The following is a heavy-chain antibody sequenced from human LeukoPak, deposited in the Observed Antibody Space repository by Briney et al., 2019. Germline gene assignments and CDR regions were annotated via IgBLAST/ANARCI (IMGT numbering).Heavy chain of an antibody. D-gene: IGHD3/OR15-3a*01. CDR3: ARRRDFIDY. CDR2: SSSSSGSTI. CDR1: GFTLSDYY. J-gene: IGHJ4*02. V-gene: IGHV3-11*01. Sequence: GGSLRLSCAASGFTLSDYYMSWIRQAPGKGLEWVSYSSSSSGSTIYYADSVKGRFAISRDNAKNSLYLQMDSLRAEDTAVYYCARRRDFIDYWGQGTLVTVSS.